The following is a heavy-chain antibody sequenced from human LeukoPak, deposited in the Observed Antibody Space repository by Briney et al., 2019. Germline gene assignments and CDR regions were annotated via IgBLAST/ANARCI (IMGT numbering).Heavy chain of an antibody. Sequence: GGSLRLSCAASGFTFSSYEMNWVRQAPGKGLEWVSSISSSNGNRFYADSVKGRFTISRDNAKKSLYLQMNSLRAEDTAIYYCARNYDSGSWRYYYYMDVWGKGATVTISS. V-gene: IGHV3-48*03. CDR2: ISSSNGNR. CDR3: ARNYDSGSWRYYYYMDV. J-gene: IGHJ6*03. CDR1: GFTFSSYE. D-gene: IGHD3-10*01.